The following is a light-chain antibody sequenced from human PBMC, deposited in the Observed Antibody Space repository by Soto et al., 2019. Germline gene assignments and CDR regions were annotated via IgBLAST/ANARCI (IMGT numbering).Light chain of an antibody. V-gene: IGKV1-12*01. CDR1: QPISSW. J-gene: IGKJ4*01. Sequence: IQMTQSPSSVSASVGDRVTITCRASQPISSWLAWYQQKPGQPPNLLIDSASTLRSGVPSRFSGSESGTLFTLTITNLQPEDFATYYCQQASSCPLTFGGGTKVEV. CDR3: QQASSCPLT. CDR2: SAS.